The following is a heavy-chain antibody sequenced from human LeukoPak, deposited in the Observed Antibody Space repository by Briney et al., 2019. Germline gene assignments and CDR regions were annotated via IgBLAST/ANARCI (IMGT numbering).Heavy chain of an antibody. D-gene: IGHD6-13*01. Sequence: ASVKVSCKASGYTFTSYGISWVRQAPGQGLEWMGWISAYNGNTNYAQKLQGRVTMTTDTSTSTAYMELRSLRSDDTAVYYCASDLRRGAPYSSSWGDWGQGTLVTVSS. V-gene: IGHV1-18*01. CDR1: GYTFTSYG. CDR3: ASDLRRGAPYSSSWGD. CDR2: ISAYNGNT. J-gene: IGHJ4*02.